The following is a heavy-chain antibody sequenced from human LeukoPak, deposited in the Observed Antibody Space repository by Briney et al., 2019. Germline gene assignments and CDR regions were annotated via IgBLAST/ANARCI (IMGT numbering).Heavy chain of an antibody. D-gene: IGHD3-3*01. Sequence: SETLSLTCTVSGGSISSYYWSWIRQPPGKGLEWIGYIYYSGSTNYNPSLKSRVTISVDTSKNQFSLKLSSVTAADTAVYYCARLSFWSGSLFDYWGQGTLVTVSP. CDR3: ARLSFWSGSLFDY. CDR2: IYYSGST. V-gene: IGHV4-59*01. J-gene: IGHJ4*02. CDR1: GGSISSYY.